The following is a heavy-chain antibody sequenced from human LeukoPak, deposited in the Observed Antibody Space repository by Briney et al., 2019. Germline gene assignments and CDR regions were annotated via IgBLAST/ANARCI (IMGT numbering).Heavy chain of an antibody. CDR1: GGSISSSNW. V-gene: IGHV4-4*02. CDR2: IYHSGST. J-gene: IGHJ4*02. CDR3: ARTYYGSGSYYSSD. Sequence: SETLSLTCAVSGGSISSSNWWSWVRRPPGKGLEWIGEIYHSGSTNYNPSLKSRVTISVDKSKNQFSLKLSSVTAADTAVYYCARTYYGSGSYYSSDWGQGTLVTVSS. D-gene: IGHD3-10*01.